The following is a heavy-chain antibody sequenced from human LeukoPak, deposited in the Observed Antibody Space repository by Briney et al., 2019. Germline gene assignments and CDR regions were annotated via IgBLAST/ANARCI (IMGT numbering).Heavy chain of an antibody. CDR3: AKDRWSSGGSGGGDY. V-gene: IGHV3-23*01. Sequence: GGSLRLSCAASGFTFTTYAMNWVRQAPGEGLEWVSTISGSGDTTYYAESVKGRFTISRDNSKNTLNLQMNSLRAEDTAVYYCAKDRWSSGGSGGGDYWGQGTLVTVSS. CDR2: ISGSGDTT. D-gene: IGHD2-15*01. J-gene: IGHJ4*02. CDR1: GFTFTTYA.